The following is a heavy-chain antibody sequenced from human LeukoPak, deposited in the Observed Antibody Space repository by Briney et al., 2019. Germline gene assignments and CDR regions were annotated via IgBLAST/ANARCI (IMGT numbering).Heavy chain of an antibody. V-gene: IGHV4-59*01. J-gene: IGHJ6*02. CDR2: IYYSGST. CDR1: GGSISSYY. Sequence: SETLSLTCTVSGGSISSYYWSWIRQPPGKGLEWIGYIYYSGSTNYNPSLKSRVTISVDTSKNQFSLKLSSVTAADTAVYYCARRRDGYNYSGMDVWGQGTTVTVSS. CDR3: ARRRDGYNYSGMDV. D-gene: IGHD5-24*01.